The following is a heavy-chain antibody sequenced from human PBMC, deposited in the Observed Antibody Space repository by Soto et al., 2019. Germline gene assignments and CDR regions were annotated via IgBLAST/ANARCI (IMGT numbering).Heavy chain of an antibody. J-gene: IGHJ3*02. CDR2: IYYSGST. Sequence: SETLSLTCTVSGGSISSYYWSWIRQPPGKGLEWIGYIYYSGSTNYNPSLKSRVTISVDTSKNQFSLKLSSVTAADTVVYYCARYDSGDGYNSGDDAFDIWGQGTMVTVSS. CDR3: ARYDSGDGYNSGDDAFDI. D-gene: IGHD3-10*01. CDR1: GGSISSYY. V-gene: IGHV4-59*01.